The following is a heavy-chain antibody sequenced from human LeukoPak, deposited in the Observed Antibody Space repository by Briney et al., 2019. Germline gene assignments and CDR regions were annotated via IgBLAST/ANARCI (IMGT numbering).Heavy chain of an antibody. Sequence: PGGSLRLSCSASGFTFSSYAMHWVHQAPGKGLVYVSAISSNGGSTYYADSVKGRFTISRDNSKNTLYLQMSSLRAEDTAVYYCVKGSGATTARGDVWGKGTTVTVSS. CDR1: GFTFSSYA. J-gene: IGHJ6*04. CDR2: ISSNGGST. CDR3: VKGSGATTARGDV. V-gene: IGHV3-64D*06. D-gene: IGHD5-12*01.